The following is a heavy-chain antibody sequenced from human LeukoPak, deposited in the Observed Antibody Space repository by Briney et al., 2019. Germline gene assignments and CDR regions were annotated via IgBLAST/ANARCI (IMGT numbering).Heavy chain of an antibody. CDR3: ARDSGGGSYYFDY. CDR1: GFTFSDYY. Sequence: GGSLRLSCAASGFTFSDYYMSWIRQAPGKGLEWVSYISSSGSTIYYADSVKGRFTISRDYAKNSLYLQMNSQRAEDTAVYYCARDSGGGSYYFDYWGQGTLVTVSS. J-gene: IGHJ4*02. D-gene: IGHD2-15*01. CDR2: ISSSGSTI. V-gene: IGHV3-11*01.